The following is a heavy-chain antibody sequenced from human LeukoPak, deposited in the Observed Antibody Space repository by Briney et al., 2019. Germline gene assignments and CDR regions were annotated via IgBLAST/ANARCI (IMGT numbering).Heavy chain of an antibody. D-gene: IGHD3-22*01. Sequence: ASVKVSCKASGYTFISYDINWVRQATGQGLEWMGWMNPNSGNTGYAQKFQGRVTITRNTSISTAYMELSNLRSEDTAVYYCARGSYYYDSSGYYVFEYWGQGTLVTVSS. J-gene: IGHJ4*02. V-gene: IGHV1-8*03. CDR2: MNPNSGNT. CDR3: ARGSYYYDSSGYYVFEY. CDR1: GYTFISYD.